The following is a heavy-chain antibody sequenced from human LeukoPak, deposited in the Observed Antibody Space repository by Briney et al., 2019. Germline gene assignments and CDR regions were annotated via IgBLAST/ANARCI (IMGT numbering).Heavy chain of an antibody. J-gene: IGHJ3*01. V-gene: IGHV5-51*01. D-gene: IGHD1-26*01. CDR1: GYSFTSYC. CDR3: GMSGDRVPLQDDVFDV. Sequence: GKSLKISCKVSGYSFTSYCIGWVRQMPGKGLEWMGIIYPGDSGPTYSPSFHGPVTISVDKSISTAYLQWSSLQASDTAMYYCGMSGDRVPLQDDVFDVWGQGTMVTVST. CDR2: IYPGDSGP.